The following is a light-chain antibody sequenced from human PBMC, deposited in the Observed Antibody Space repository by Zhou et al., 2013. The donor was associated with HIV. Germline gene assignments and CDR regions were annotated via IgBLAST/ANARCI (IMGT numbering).Light chain of an antibody. V-gene: IGKV1-17*01. J-gene: IGKJ1*01. CDR3: LQHNSYPWT. CDR1: QSITTL. Sequence: DIQMTQSPSSVSASVGDRVTITCRASQSITTLLAWYQQKPGKAPKRLIYAASTLQSGVPSRFSGSGSGTEFTLTISSLRPEDFATYYCLQHNSYPWTFGQGTKVEI. CDR2: AAS.